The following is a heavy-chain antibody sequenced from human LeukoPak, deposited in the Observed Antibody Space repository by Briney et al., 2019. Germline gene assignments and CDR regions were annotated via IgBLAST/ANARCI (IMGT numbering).Heavy chain of an antibody. J-gene: IGHJ1*01. CDR3: ARDHDSSSWYMRYSQH. D-gene: IGHD6-13*01. CDR1: GGSISSGSYY. Sequence: SQTLSLTCTVSGGSISSGSYYWSWIRQPAGKGLEWIGRIYTSGSTNYNPSLKSRVTISVDTSKNQFSLKLSSVTAADTAVYYCARDHDSSSWYMRYSQHWGQGTLVTVSS. V-gene: IGHV4-61*02. CDR2: IYTSGST.